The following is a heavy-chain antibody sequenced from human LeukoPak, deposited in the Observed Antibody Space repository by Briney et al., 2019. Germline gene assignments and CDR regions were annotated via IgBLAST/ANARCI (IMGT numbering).Heavy chain of an antibody. CDR2: ISWNSGSI. Sequence: PGGSLRLSCAASGFTFDDYAMHWVRQAPGKGLEWVSGISWNSGSIGYADSVKGRFTISRDNAKNSLYLQMNSLRAEDTAVYYCARDHNRFDPWGQGTLVTVSS. CDR1: GFTFDDYA. CDR3: ARDHNRFDP. J-gene: IGHJ5*02. V-gene: IGHV3-9*01.